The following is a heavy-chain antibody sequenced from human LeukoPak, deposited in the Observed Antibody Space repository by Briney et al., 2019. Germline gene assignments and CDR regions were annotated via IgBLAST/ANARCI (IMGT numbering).Heavy chain of an antibody. CDR2: IFSGGST. D-gene: IGHD3-10*01. CDR3: ARMTPSNMLRGVRSGRYPYYFKY. V-gene: IGHV4-39*01. CDR1: GGSISSGTFY. Sequence: PSETLSLTCTVSGGSISSGTFYWGWIRQPPGKGLEWIGSIFSGGSTYYNPSLKSRLTMSVDTSKNQFSLRLSSVTAADTAVYYCARMTPSNMLRGVRSGRYPYYFKYWGQGTLVTVSS. J-gene: IGHJ4*02.